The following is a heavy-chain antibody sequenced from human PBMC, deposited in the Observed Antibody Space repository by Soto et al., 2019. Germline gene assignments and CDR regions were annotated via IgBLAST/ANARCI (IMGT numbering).Heavy chain of an antibody. CDR1: GFTFSSYS. Sequence: PGGSLRLSCAASGFTFSSYSMNWVRQAPGKGLEWVAVMWSDGSKKYYAESVEGRFTISRDNSKNTLYLQMDSLRAEDTALYYCARGLQGFDSWGQGTLVTVSS. D-gene: IGHD4-4*01. CDR3: ARGLQGFDS. CDR2: MWSDGSKK. V-gene: IGHV3-33*08. J-gene: IGHJ4*02.